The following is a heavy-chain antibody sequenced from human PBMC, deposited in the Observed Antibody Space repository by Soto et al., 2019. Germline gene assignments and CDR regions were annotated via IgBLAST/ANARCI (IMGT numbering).Heavy chain of an antibody. CDR3: ARDRRYDSSGYYYPRGYGMDV. V-gene: IGHV4-39*02. CDR1: GGSISNKRYY. Sequence: SETLSLTCTVSGGSISNKRYYWGWIRQPPGKGLEWIGSIHYSGSTYDNPSLKSRVIISVDTSKNQLSLKLKSVTAADTAVYYCARDRRYDSSGYYYPRGYGMDVWGQGTTVTVSS. CDR2: IHYSGST. D-gene: IGHD3-22*01. J-gene: IGHJ6*02.